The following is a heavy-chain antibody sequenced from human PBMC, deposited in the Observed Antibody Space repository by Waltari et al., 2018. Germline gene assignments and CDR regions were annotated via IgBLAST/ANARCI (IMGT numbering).Heavy chain of an antibody. J-gene: IGHJ5*02. CDR3: ARLEAYYDYVWGSYRSNWFDP. CDR1: GGSISSSSYY. D-gene: IGHD3-16*02. V-gene: IGHV4-39*01. Sequence: QLQLQESGPGLVKPSETLSLTCTVSGGSISSSSYYWGWIRQPPGKGLGWIGSIYYSGSTYYNPAHKRRVTISVDTSKNQFSLKLSSVTAADTAVYYCARLEAYYDYVWGSYRSNWFDPWGQGTLVTVSS. CDR2: IYYSGST.